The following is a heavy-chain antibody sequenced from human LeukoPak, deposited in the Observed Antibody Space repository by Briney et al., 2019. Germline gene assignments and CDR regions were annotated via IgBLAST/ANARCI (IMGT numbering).Heavy chain of an antibody. D-gene: IGHD2-2*01. CDR3: ARGKPAPGDY. CDR2: IYYSGGT. Sequence: SETLSLTCTVSAVSISTYYWSWIRQPPGKGLEWIGYIYYSGGTNYNPSLKSRVTISVDTSKNQFSLKLSSVTAADTAVYYCARGKPAPGDYWGQGALVTVSS. CDR1: AVSISTYY. J-gene: IGHJ4*02. V-gene: IGHV4-59*01.